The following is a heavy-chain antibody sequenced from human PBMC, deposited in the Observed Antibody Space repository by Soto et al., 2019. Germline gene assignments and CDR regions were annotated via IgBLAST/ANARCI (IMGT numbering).Heavy chain of an antibody. Sequence: SETLSLTCTVSGGSISSSSYYWGWIRQPPGKGLEWIGSIYYSGSTYYNPSLKSRVTISVDTSKNKFSLKLSSVTAADTAVYYCARSYCSGGSCYSGWFDPWGQGTLVTVSS. J-gene: IGHJ5*02. D-gene: IGHD2-15*01. CDR3: ARSYCSGGSCYSGWFDP. CDR1: GGSISSSSYY. CDR2: IYYSGST. V-gene: IGHV4-39*01.